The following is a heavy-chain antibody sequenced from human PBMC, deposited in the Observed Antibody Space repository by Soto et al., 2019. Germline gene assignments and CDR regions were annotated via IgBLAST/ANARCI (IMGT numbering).Heavy chain of an antibody. CDR3: ARMLVAATWDYYGMDV. CDR2: IIPIFGST. D-gene: IGHD2-15*01. J-gene: IGHJ6*02. Sequence: ASVKVSCKASGYTFTSYGISWVRQAPGQGLEWMGGIIPIFGSTSYAKKFKGRVTMPRDTSTSTVYMELSSLRSEDTAFYYCARMLVAATWDYYGMDVWGQGTTVTVSS. CDR1: GYTFTSYG. V-gene: IGHV1-18*01.